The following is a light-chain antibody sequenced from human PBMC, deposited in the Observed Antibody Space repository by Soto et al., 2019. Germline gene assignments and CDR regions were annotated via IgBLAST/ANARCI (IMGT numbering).Light chain of an antibody. J-gene: IGLJ1*01. Sequence: QSALTRPASVSGSPGQSITISCTGTSSDVGGYNYVSWYQQHPGKAPKLMIYEVTNRPSGVSNRFSGSKSGNTASLTISGLQAEEEADYYCSSYRSSSTYVFGPGTKVTVL. CDR1: SSDVGGYNY. CDR2: EVT. V-gene: IGLV2-14*01. CDR3: SSYRSSSTYV.